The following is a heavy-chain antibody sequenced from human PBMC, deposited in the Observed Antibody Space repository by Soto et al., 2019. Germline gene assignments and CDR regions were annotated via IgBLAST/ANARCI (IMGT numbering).Heavy chain of an antibody. CDR3: ARDVQQLASY. CDR1: GFTFSDYY. V-gene: IGHV3-11*06. D-gene: IGHD6-13*01. CDR2: ISGTSSYI. Sequence: SGGSLRLSCAASGFTFSDYYMSWIRQAPGKGLEWVSYISGTSSYINYADSVKGRFTISRDNAKNSLYLQMNSLRAEDTAVYYCARDVQQLASYWGQGTLVTVSS. J-gene: IGHJ4*02.